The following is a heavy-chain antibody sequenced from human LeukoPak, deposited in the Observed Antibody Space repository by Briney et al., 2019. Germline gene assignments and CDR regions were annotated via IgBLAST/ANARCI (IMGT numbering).Heavy chain of an antibody. CDR3: ARGGAYYYDRTYDY. J-gene: IGHJ4*02. D-gene: IGHD3-22*01. CDR2: IYYSGST. CDR1: GFTFSSYA. V-gene: IGHV4-59*01. Sequence: PGGSLRLSCAASGFTFSSYAMSWVRQAPGKGLEWIGYIYYSGSTNYNPSLKSRVTISVDTSKNQFSLKLSSVTAADTAVYYCARGGAYYYDRTYDYWGQGTLVTVSS.